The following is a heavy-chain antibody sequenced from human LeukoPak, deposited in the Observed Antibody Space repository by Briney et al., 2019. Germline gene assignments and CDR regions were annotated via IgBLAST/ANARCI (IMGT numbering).Heavy chain of an antibody. CDR1: GFSFSNSW. CDR3: AIMHGYYDGTGYWVQ. J-gene: IGHJ1*01. D-gene: IGHD3-22*01. Sequence: GGSLRLSCAATGFSFSNSWMTWVRQAPGKGLEWVSFITTNGGSTSYADSVEGRFTISRDNPRNTLYMQMNSLRDEDTAVYYCAIMHGYYDGTGYWVQWGQGTLVTVSS. V-gene: IGHV3-23*01. CDR2: ITTNGGST.